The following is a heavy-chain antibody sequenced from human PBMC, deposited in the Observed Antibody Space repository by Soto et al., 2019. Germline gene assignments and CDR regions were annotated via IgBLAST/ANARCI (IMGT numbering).Heavy chain of an antibody. CDR1: GGTFSSYA. Sequence: QVQLVQSGAAVKKPGSSVKVSCKASGGTFSSYAISWVRQAPGQVLECMGGLIPIFGTANYAQKFQGRVTITADESTSTAYMELSSLRSEDTAVYYCAILRLNVSGGDCWGKGTMVTVSS. CDR2: LIPIFGTA. D-gene: IGHD2-21*02. V-gene: IGHV1-69*01. J-gene: IGHJ3*01. CDR3: AILRLNVSGGDC.